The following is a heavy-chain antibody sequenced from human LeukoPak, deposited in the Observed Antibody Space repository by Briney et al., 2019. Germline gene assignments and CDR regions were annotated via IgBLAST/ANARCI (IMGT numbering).Heavy chain of an antibody. CDR3: ARERTFGGVIDY. D-gene: IGHD3-16*01. V-gene: IGHV4-30-4*01. J-gene: IGHJ4*02. Sequence: SETLSLTCTVSGGSISSGDYYWSWIRQPPGKGLEWIGYIYYSGSTYYNPSLKSRVTISVDTSKNQFSLKLSSVTAADTAVYYCARERTFGGVIDYWGQGTLVTVSS. CDR1: GGSISSGDYY. CDR2: IYYSGST.